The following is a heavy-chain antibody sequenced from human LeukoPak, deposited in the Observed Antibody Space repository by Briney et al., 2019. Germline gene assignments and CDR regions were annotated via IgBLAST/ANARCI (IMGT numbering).Heavy chain of an antibody. Sequence: ASVKVSCKASGYTFTGYYMHWVRQAPGQGLEWMGWINPNSGGTNYAQKFQGRVTMTRDTSISTAYMELSRLRSDDTAVYYCARAGSIAVADLFDYWGQGTLVTVSS. CDR1: GYTFTGYY. CDR2: INPNSGGT. J-gene: IGHJ4*02. CDR3: ARAGSIAVADLFDY. D-gene: IGHD6-19*01. V-gene: IGHV1-2*02.